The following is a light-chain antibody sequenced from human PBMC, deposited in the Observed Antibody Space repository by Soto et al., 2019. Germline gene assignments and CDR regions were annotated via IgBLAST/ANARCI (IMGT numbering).Light chain of an antibody. Sequence: EIVLTQSPATLSLSPGERATLSCRASQSVSSYLAWYQQKPGQAPRLLIYDASNRATGIPARFSGSGSGTDFTVTISSLEPEDFVVYYCQQRSNWPPGYTFGQGTKLEIK. CDR3: QQRSNWPPGYT. CDR1: QSVSSY. J-gene: IGKJ2*01. V-gene: IGKV3-11*01. CDR2: DAS.